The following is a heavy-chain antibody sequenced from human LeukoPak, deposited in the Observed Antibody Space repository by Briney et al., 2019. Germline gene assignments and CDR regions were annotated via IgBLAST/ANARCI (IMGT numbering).Heavy chain of an antibody. V-gene: IGHV1-18*01. J-gene: IGHJ4*02. CDR3: ARDNQARSYHYIDTDY. CDR2: ISAYNGNT. D-gene: IGHD3-10*01. CDR1: GYTFTSYG. Sequence: ASVKVSCKASGYTFTSYGISWVRQAPGQGLEWMGWISAYNGNTNYAQKLQGRVTMTTDTSTSTAYMELRSLRSDDTAVYYCARDNQARSYHYIDTDYWGQGTLVTVSS.